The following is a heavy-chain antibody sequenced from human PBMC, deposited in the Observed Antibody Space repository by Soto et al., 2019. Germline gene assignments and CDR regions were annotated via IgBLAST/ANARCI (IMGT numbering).Heavy chain of an antibody. J-gene: IGHJ4*02. CDR2: ISSSSSTI. CDR1: GFTFSSYS. Sequence: EVQLVESGGGLVQPGGSLRLSCAASGFTFSSYSMNWVRQAPGKGLEWVSYISSSSSTIYYADSVKGRFTISRDNAKNSLYLQMNSLRAEDTAVYYCARDRAEVALDYWGQGTLVTVSS. CDR3: ARDRAEVALDY. V-gene: IGHV3-48*01. D-gene: IGHD5-12*01.